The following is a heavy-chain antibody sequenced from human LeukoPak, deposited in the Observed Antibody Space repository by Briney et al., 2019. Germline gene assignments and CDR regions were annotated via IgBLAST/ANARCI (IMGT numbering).Heavy chain of an antibody. V-gene: IGHV1-8*01. CDR2: MSPNSGNT. J-gene: IGHJ5*01. D-gene: IGHD1-1*01. Sequence: ASVKVSCKASVYTFTNYDINWVRQATEQGLEWMGWMSPNSGNTGYAQKFQGRVTMTRDTSITTAYMELTNLRSEDTATYYCVRAPPNWGFNFWGQGTLVTVSS. CDR3: VRAPPNWGFNF. CDR1: VYTFTNYD.